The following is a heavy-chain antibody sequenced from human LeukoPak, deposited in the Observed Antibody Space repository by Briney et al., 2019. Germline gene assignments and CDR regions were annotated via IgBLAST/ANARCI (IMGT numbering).Heavy chain of an antibody. Sequence: SETLSLTCAVYGGSFSGYYWSWIRQPPGKGLEWIGEINHSGSTNYNPSLKSRVTISVDTSKNQFSLKLSSVTAADTPVYYCARGRYYYDSSGYYRGYFDYWGQGTLVTVSS. CDR3: ARGRYYYDSSGYYRGYFDY. J-gene: IGHJ4*02. CDR2: INHSGST. CDR1: GGSFSGYY. D-gene: IGHD3-22*01. V-gene: IGHV4-34*01.